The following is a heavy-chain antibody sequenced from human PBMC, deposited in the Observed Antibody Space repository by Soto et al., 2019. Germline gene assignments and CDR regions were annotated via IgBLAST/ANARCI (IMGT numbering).Heavy chain of an antibody. V-gene: IGHV3-30*09. Sequence: AGGSLRLSCVASGFTFRNHAMHWVRQAPGKGLEWVAVISYDGSNQYYADSVKGRLAISRDNSKNTLFLQMNTLRAEDTAVYYCAREEYDRVYLDYWGQGALVTVSS. CDR2: ISYDGSNQ. CDR3: AREEYDRVYLDY. J-gene: IGHJ4*02. D-gene: IGHD6-6*01. CDR1: GFTFRNHA.